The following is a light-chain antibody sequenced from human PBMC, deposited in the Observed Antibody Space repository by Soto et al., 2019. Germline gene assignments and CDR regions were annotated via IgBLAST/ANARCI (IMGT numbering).Light chain of an antibody. CDR2: GAS. V-gene: IGKV3-15*01. J-gene: IGKJ2*01. CDR3: QQYNYWPPYT. CDR1: QSLSNN. Sequence: EIVMTQYPATLSVSPGERATLSCRASQSLSNNLAWYLQKPGQAPRLLIYGASTRATGIPARFSGSGSGTEFTLTISSLQSGDFAVYYCQQYNYWPPYTFGQGTKVEIK.